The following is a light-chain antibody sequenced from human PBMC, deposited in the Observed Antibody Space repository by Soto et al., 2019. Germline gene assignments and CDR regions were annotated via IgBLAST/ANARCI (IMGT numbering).Light chain of an antibody. CDR1: QSVSSSY. J-gene: IGKJ4*01. CDR3: QQYSNWPPVT. CDR2: GAY. Sequence: EIVLTQSPGTLSLSPGERATLSCRASQSVSSSYLAWYQQKPGQAPRLLIFGAYTRASGIPGRFSGSGSGTEFTLTISSLQSEDFAVYYCQQYSNWPPVTFGGGNKVDIK. V-gene: IGKV3-20*01.